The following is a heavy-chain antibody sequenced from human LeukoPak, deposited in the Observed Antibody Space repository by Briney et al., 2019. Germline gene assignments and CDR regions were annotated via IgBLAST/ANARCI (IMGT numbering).Heavy chain of an antibody. D-gene: IGHD5-12*01. Sequence: PGGSLRLSCAASGFTFNYALSWVRQAPGKGLEWVSGISGSGDKTYYADSVEGRFTISRDNSKNTLYLKMNSLRAEDTAIYFCAKEITRGYTYGRPFDYWGQGTLVTVSS. V-gene: IGHV3-23*01. CDR2: ISGSGDKT. J-gene: IGHJ4*02. CDR3: AKEITRGYTYGRPFDY. CDR1: GFTFNYA.